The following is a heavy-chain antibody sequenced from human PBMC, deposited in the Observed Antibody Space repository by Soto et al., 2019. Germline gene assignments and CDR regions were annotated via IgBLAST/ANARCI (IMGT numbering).Heavy chain of an antibody. D-gene: IGHD3-16*01. CDR3: ARVIRWLFTLGGVTYAEKEPFDI. V-gene: IGHV1-69*06. CDR1: GGTFSSYA. CDR2: IIPIFGTA. Sequence: QVQLVQSGAEVKKPGSSVKVSCKASGGTFSSYAISWVRQAPGQGLEWMGGIIPIFGTANYAQKFQGRVTIPADKSTSTAYWGLRGRRLGDRAVYYGARVIRWLFTLGGVTYAEKEPFDIGAKGQWSPSLQ. J-gene: IGHJ3*02.